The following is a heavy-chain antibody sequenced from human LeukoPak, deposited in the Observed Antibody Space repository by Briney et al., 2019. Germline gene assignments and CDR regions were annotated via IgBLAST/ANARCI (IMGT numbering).Heavy chain of an antibody. Sequence: ASVKVSCKASGYTFTSYAMHWVRQAPGQRLEWMGWINAGNGNTKYSQKLQGRVTITRDTSASTAYMELSSLRSEDTAVYYCAREALDPYYDILTGYYFLDYWGQGTLVTVSS. V-gene: IGHV1-3*01. J-gene: IGHJ4*02. CDR2: INAGNGNT. CDR3: AREALDPYYDILTGYYFLDY. CDR1: GYTFTSYA. D-gene: IGHD3-9*01.